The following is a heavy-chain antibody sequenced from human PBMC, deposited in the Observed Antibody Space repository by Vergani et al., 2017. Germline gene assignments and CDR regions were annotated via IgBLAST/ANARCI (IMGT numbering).Heavy chain of an antibody. J-gene: IGHJ4*02. CDR2: INWNGGST. V-gene: IGHV3-20*04. CDR1: GFTFDDYG. D-gene: IGHD3-3*01. CDR3: ARERNAYYDFWSGYYTQYYFDY. Sequence: EVQLVESGGGVVRPGGSLRLSCAASGFTFDDYGMSWVRQAPGKGLEWVSGINWNGGSTGYADSVKGRFTISRHNAKNSLYLQMNSLRAEDTALYYCARERNAYYDFWSGYYTQYYFDYWGQGTLVTVSS.